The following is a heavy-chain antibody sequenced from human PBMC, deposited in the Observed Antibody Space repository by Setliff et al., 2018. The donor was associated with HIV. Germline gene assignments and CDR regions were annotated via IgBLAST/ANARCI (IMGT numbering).Heavy chain of an antibody. Sequence: SETLSLTCTVSGGSISGGGYYWSWIRQHPGRGLEWIGSFHYTGGTDYNPSLKSRGSLSLDTPKNQFSLRLNSLTAADTAVYYCARGRYYFEYWGHGTLVTVSS. J-gene: IGHJ4*01. CDR3: ARGRYYFEY. CDR1: GGSISGGGYY. CDR2: FHYTGGT. V-gene: IGHV4-31*03.